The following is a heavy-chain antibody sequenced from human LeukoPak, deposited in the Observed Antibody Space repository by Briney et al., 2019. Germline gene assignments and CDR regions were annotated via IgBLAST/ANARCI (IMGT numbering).Heavy chain of an antibody. V-gene: IGHV3-30*02. CDR3: ARVLRGPKLLSYYFDY. CDR1: GFTFSAYV. CDR2: IRYDGSNK. J-gene: IGHJ4*02. D-gene: IGHD2-21*01. Sequence: PGGSLRLSCAASGFTFSAYVMHWVRQAPGKGLEWVAFIRYDGSNKNYADSVKGRFTISRDNSKNTLYLQMNSLRPEDTAVYYCARVLRGPKLLSYYFDYWGRGTLVTVSS.